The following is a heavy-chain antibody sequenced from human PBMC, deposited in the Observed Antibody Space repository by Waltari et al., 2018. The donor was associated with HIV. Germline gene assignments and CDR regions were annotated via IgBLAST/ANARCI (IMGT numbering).Heavy chain of an antibody. J-gene: IGHJ4*02. CDR1: GYTFPRYS. CDR3: ARDRVGGTVTPFDY. V-gene: IGHV1-2*02. CDR2: INPNSGST. D-gene: IGHD4-17*01. Sequence: QVQLVQSGAEVKKPGASVKVSSKAYGYTFPRYSMHWVRQAPGQGLEWMGWINPNSGSTNYAQKFQGRVTMTRDTSISTAYMELSRLRSDDTAVYYCARDRVGGTVTPFDYWGQGTLVTVSS.